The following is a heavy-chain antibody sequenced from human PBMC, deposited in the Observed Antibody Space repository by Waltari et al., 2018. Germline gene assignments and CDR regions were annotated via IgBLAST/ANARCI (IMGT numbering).Heavy chain of an antibody. V-gene: IGHV3-23*01. CDR3: AKLRGAVTGNEGDF. J-gene: IGHJ4*01. CDR1: GFMFSNFP. Sequence: EVQLLQSGGGSVPPGGSLRLSCAASGFMFSNFPLSWVRQAPGKGLEWVSGVRASGNRTLYADSVQGRFTISRDNSKNTVYLHMSSLRGDDTAVYFCAKLRGAVTGNEGDFWGHGSRVTVSS. D-gene: IGHD6-19*01. CDR2: VRASGNRT.